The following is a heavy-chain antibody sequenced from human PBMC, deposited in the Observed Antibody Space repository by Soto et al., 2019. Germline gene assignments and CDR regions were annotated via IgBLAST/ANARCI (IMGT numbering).Heavy chain of an antibody. CDR2: IKSKTDGGTT. V-gene: IGHV3-15*07. J-gene: IGHJ4*02. D-gene: IGHD3-22*01. CDR1: GFTFSNAW. CDR3: TTSLGVGGLYYYDSSGDLDY. Sequence: GGSLRLSCAASGFTFSNAWMNWVRQAPGKGLEWVGRIKSKTDGGTTDYAAPVKGRFTISRDDSKNTLYLQMNSLKTEDTAVYYCTTSLGVGGLYYYDSSGDLDYWGQGTLVTVSS.